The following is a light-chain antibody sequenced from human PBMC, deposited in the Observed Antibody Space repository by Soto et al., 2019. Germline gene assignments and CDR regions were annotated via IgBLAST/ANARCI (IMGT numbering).Light chain of an antibody. Sequence: QSVLTQPPSGCGAPGQRVSISCTGSTSNIGAPYDVHWYQHLPGTAPKLLIYGDNNRHSGVPDRFSVSKSGTSASLATTRPHAEDEPAYYCKPYHIILHYSVFGTGTKVTVL. CDR2: GDN. CDR1: TSNIGAPYD. V-gene: IGLV1-40*01. CDR3: KPYHIILHYSV. J-gene: IGLJ1*01.